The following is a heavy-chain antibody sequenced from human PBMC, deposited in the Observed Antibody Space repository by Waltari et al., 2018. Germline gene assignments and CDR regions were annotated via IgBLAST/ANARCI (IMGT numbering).Heavy chain of an antibody. CDR2: ISSGSGKI. Sequence: EVRLVESGGGLVQPGGSLGLSCGASGFIFTTSIMNWVRQAPGRGLEWVSSISSGSGKIYYADSVKGRFTISRDNAKNSLYLQMNGLRDEDTAVYYCARWLGMDVWGQGTTVTVSS. V-gene: IGHV3-48*02. D-gene: IGHD3-10*01. J-gene: IGHJ6*02. CDR3: ARWLGMDV. CDR1: GFIFTTSI.